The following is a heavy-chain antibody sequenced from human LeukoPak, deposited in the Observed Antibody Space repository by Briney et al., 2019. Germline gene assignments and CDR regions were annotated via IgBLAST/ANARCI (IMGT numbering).Heavy chain of an antibody. D-gene: IGHD2-15*01. CDR1: GFTFSTYA. CDR3: AKVVVGYCTGGSCYFDY. J-gene: IGHJ4*02. Sequence: QSGGSLRLSCAASGFTFSTYAMSWVRQAPGKGLEWVSGISGSGGSTYYADSVKGRFTISRDNSKNTLDLQVNSLRAEDTAVYYCAKVVVGYCTGGSCYFDYWGQGTLVTVSS. V-gene: IGHV3-23*01. CDR2: ISGSGGST.